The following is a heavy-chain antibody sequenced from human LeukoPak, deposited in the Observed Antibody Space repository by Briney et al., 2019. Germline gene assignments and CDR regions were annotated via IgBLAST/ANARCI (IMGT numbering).Heavy chain of an antibody. CDR1: GFTFTSSA. D-gene: IGHD2-15*01. Sequence: SVKVSCKASGFTFTSSAMQWVRQARGQRREWIGWIFVGSVNTIYAQKFQETVTITMDMSTSTAYMELRRLRSEDTAVYYCAAEYSAATASVWGQGTLVTVSS. CDR2: IFVGSVNT. CDR3: AAEYSAATASV. J-gene: IGHJ4*02. V-gene: IGHV1-58*02.